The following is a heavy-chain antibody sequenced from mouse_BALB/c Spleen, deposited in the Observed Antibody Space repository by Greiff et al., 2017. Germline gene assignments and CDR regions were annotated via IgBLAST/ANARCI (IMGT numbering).Heavy chain of an antibody. CDR3: ARSLDGYYVAWFAY. Sequence: QVQLQQSGPELVKPGASVRISCKASGYTFTSYYIHWVKQRPGQGLEWIGWIYPGNVNTKYNEKFKGKATLTADKSSSTAYMQLSSLTSEDSAVYFCARSLDGYYVAWFAYWGQGTLVTVSA. CDR2: IYPGNVNT. J-gene: IGHJ3*01. D-gene: IGHD2-3*01. V-gene: IGHV1S56*01. CDR1: GYTFTSYY.